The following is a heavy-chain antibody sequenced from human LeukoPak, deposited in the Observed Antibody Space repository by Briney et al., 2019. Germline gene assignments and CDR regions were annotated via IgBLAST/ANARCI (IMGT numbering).Heavy chain of an antibody. CDR2: IYASGIT. CDR3: ARRSGVVLMVYARDDAFDI. D-gene: IGHD2-8*01. CDR1: GGSISSYY. V-gene: IGHV4-4*07. J-gene: IGHJ3*02. Sequence: SETLSLTCTVSGGSISSYYWSWIRQPAGKGLEWIGRIYASGITNYNPSLKSRVTMSVDTSKNQFSLKLSSVTAADTAVYYCARRSGVVLMVYARDDAFDIWGQGTMVTVSS.